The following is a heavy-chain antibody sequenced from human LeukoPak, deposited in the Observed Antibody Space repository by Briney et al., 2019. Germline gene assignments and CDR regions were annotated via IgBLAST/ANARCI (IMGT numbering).Heavy chain of an antibody. Sequence: SETLSLTCTVSGGSISSSSYYWGWIRQPPGKGLEWIGSIYYSGSTYYNLSLKSRVTISVDTSKNQFSLKLSSVTAADTAVYYCARQFSVRLRWPDAFDIWGQGTVVTVSS. V-gene: IGHV4-39*01. J-gene: IGHJ3*02. CDR3: ARQFSVRLRWPDAFDI. CDR2: IYYSGST. D-gene: IGHD4-23*01. CDR1: GGSISSSSYY.